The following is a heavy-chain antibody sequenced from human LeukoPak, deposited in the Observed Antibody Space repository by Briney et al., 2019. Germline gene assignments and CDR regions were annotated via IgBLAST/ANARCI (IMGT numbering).Heavy chain of an antibody. D-gene: IGHD3-3*01. V-gene: IGHV4-30-4*01. CDR2: IYYSGST. Sequence: SETLSLTCTVSGGSISSGDYYWSWIRQPPGKGLEWIGYIYYSGSTYYNPSLKSRVTISVDTSKNQFSLKLSSVTAADTAVYYCASEPFWSGYYFDYWGQGTLVTVSS. CDR1: GGSISSGDYY. J-gene: IGHJ4*02. CDR3: ASEPFWSGYYFDY.